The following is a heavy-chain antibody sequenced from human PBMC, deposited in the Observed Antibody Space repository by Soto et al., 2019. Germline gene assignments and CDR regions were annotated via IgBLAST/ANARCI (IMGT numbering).Heavy chain of an antibody. CDR2: IIPILGIA. D-gene: IGHD4-17*01. Sequence: QVQLVQSGAEVKKPGSSVKVSCKASGGTFSSYTISWVRQAPGQGLEWMGRIIPILGIANYAQKFQGRVTMTADNSTSTAYMELSSLRSEDTAVYYCASPTGSFDYWGQGTLVTVSS. V-gene: IGHV1-69*02. CDR3: ASPTGSFDY. CDR1: GGTFSSYT. J-gene: IGHJ4*02.